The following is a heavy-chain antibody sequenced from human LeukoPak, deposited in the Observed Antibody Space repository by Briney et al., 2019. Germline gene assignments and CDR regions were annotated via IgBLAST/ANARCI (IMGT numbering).Heavy chain of an antibody. V-gene: IGHV1-69*13. Sequence: SVKVSCKASGGTFSSYAISWVRQAPGQGLEWTGGIIPIFGTANYAQKFQGRVTITADESTSTAYMELSSLRSEDTAVYYCARKVAATGYLDYWGQGTLVTVSS. D-gene: IGHD2-15*01. CDR1: GGTFSSYA. CDR2: IIPIFGTA. CDR3: ARKVAATGYLDY. J-gene: IGHJ4*02.